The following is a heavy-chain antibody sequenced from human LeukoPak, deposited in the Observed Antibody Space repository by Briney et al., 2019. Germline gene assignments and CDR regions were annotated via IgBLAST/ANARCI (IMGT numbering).Heavy chain of an antibody. CDR3: ARETRLHSGSYSNDAFDI. D-gene: IGHD1-26*01. CDR1: GGSISSYY. V-gene: IGHV4-59*01. J-gene: IGHJ3*02. CDR2: ISYSGST. Sequence: KPSETLSLTCTVSGGSISSYYWSWIGQPPGKGLEWIGYISYSGSTDYNPSLKSRVTISLDTSKNQFSLRLSSVTAADTAVYYCARETRLHSGSYSNDAFDIWGQGTMVTVSS.